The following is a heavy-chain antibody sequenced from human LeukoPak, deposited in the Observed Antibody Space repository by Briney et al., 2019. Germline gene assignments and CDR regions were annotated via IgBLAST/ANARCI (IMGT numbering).Heavy chain of an antibody. CDR1: GGSISSSSYY. D-gene: IGHD4-17*01. CDR2: IYHSGST. CDR3: ARENGDYGRGAFDY. V-gene: IGHV4-39*07. Sequence: SETLSLTCTVSGGSISSSSYYWGWIRQPPGKGLEWIGSIYHSGSTYYNPSLKSRVTISVDTSKNQFSLKLSSVTAADTAVYYCARENGDYGRGAFDYWGQGTLVTVSS. J-gene: IGHJ4*02.